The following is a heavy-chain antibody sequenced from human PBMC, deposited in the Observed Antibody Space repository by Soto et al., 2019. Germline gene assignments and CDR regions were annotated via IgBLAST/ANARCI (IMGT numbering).Heavy chain of an antibody. D-gene: IGHD3-22*01. CDR3: VRDYDSSGYNSDY. CDR1: GFTFSSYC. V-gene: IGHV3-74*01. CDR2: INSEGTGT. Sequence: XVSLRLSFAASGFTFSSYCMHWVRQVPGKGLVWVSRINSEGTGTIYADSVKGRFTISRDNAKNTLYLQMNSLRAEDTAVYYCVRDYDSSGYNSDYCGQGTPVTVSS. J-gene: IGHJ4*02.